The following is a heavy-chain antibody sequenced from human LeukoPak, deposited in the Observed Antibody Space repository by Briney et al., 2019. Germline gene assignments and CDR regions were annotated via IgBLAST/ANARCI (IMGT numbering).Heavy chain of an antibody. CDR3: ARDSHPHYYGGNSPIDY. J-gene: IGHJ4*02. D-gene: IGHD4-23*01. Sequence: ASVKVSCKASGYTFTSYYMHWVRQAPGQGLEWMGIINPSGGSTSYAQKFQGRVTMTRDTSTSTVYTELSSLRSEDTAVYYCARDSHPHYYGGNSPIDYWGQGTLVTVSS. V-gene: IGHV1-46*03. CDR2: INPSGGST. CDR1: GYTFTSYY.